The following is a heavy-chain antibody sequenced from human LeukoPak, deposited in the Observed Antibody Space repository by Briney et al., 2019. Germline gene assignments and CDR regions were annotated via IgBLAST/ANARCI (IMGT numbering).Heavy chain of an antibody. V-gene: IGHV4-34*01. D-gene: IGHD2-8*01. CDR2: INHSGST. CDR3: ARGSVYATE. Sequence: SETLSLTCAVYGGSFSGYYWSWIRQPPGKGLEWIGEINHSGSTNYNPSRKSRVTISVDTSKNQFSLKLRSVPAADTAVYYWARGSVYATEWGQGTLVTVSS. J-gene: IGHJ4*02. CDR1: GGSFSGYY.